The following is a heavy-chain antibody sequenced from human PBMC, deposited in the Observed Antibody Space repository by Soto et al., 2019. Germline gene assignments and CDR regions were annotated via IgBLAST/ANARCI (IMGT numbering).Heavy chain of an antibody. CDR1: GYTFTSYF. J-gene: IGHJ6*02. Sequence: QVQVVQSGAEVKKPGASVKVSCKSSGYTFTSYFMHWVRQAPGQGLEWMGIMRPSGGSATYAQKFQGRVTMTRDTSTNTDYMDLSSLTSEDTAVYSCARGRGGSYGMDVWGQGTTVTVSS. V-gene: IGHV1-46*01. CDR2: MRPSGGSA. CDR3: ARGRGGSYGMDV. D-gene: IGHD1-26*01.